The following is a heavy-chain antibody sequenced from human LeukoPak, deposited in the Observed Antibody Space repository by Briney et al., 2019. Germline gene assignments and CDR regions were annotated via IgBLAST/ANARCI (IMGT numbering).Heavy chain of an antibody. V-gene: IGHV4-59*08. D-gene: IGHD1-1*01. CDR2: IFSTGST. Sequence: SETLSLTCTISGGAISSYYWSWIRQPPGKGLEWIGYIFSTGSTNYNPSLESRVTISIDPSKSQFSLSLSSVTAADTAIYYRARRFTTNHDYWGQGILVTVSS. J-gene: IGHJ4*02. CDR3: ARRFTTNHDY. CDR1: GGAISSYY.